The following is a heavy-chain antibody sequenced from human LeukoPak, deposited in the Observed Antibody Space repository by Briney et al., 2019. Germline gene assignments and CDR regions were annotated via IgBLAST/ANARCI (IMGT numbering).Heavy chain of an antibody. CDR3: ARNYYDSSGYLPFDY. CDR1: GGSFSGYY. V-gene: IGHV4-34*01. D-gene: IGHD3-22*01. Sequence: SETLSLTCAVYGGSFSGYYWSWIRQPPGKGLEWIGEINHSGSTNYNPSLKSRVTISVDTSRNQFSLKLSSVTAADTAVYYCARNYYDSSGYLPFDYWGQGTLVTVSS. CDR2: INHSGST. J-gene: IGHJ4*02.